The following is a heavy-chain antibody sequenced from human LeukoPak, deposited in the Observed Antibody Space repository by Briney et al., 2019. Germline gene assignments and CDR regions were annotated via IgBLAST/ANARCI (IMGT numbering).Heavy chain of an antibody. J-gene: IGHJ4*02. CDR1: GFTFSSYW. CDR2: IKTDGSTT. Sequence: GGSLRLSCAASGFTFSSYWMHWVRQAPGKGLVWVSRIKTDGSTTNYADSVKGRFTISRDNAKNTLYLQMNSLRAEDTAVYYCARRSPNYYFDYWGQGTPVTVSS. CDR3: ARRSPNYYFDY. V-gene: IGHV3-74*01.